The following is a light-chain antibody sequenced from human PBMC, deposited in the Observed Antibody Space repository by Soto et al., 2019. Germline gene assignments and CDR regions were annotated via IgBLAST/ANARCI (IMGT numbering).Light chain of an antibody. CDR1: QGISSY. CDR3: QQYNNWPRT. Sequence: AIRMTQSPSSFSASTGDRVTITCRASQGISSYLAWYQQKPGKAPELLIYAASTLQSGVPSRFSGSGSGTEFTLTISSLQSEDFAVYYCQQYNNWPRTFGQGTKVDIK. CDR2: AAS. V-gene: IGKV1-8*01. J-gene: IGKJ1*01.